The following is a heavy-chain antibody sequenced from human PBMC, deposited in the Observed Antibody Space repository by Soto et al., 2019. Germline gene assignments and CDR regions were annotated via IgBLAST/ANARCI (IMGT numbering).Heavy chain of an antibody. CDR3: ARDRVESGYPEYFQH. CDR2: IYSGGST. D-gene: IGHD3-22*01. J-gene: IGHJ1*01. V-gene: IGHV3-53*01. Sequence: EVQLVESGGGLIQPGGSLRLSCAASGFTVSSNYMSWVRQAPGKGLDWVSVIYSGGSTYYADSVKGRFTISRDNSKITLYLQMNSLRAEDTAVYYCARDRVESGYPEYFQHWGQGTLVTVSS. CDR1: GFTVSSNY.